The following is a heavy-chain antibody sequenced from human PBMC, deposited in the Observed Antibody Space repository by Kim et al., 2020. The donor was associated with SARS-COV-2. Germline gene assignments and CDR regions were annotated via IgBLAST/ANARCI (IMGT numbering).Heavy chain of an antibody. D-gene: IGHD5-12*01. J-gene: IGHJ4*02. CDR2: K. Sequence: KYYAESGKGRFTIYRENSKNTLYLQMNSLRAEDTAVYYCAKVGDGLPNDYWGQGTLVTVSS. V-gene: IGHV3-30*02. CDR3: AKVGDGLPNDY.